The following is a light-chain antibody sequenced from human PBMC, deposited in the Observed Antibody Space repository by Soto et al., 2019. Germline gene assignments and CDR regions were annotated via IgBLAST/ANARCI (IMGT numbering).Light chain of an antibody. V-gene: IGKV1-5*03. CDR2: KSS. CDR3: QQCDTYPWT. CDR1: QSISSW. Sequence: DIQMTQSPSTLSASVGDRVTITCRASQSISSWLAWYQQQPGKAPNLVIYKSSSLESGVPSRFSGSGSGTEFTLTISSLQPDDFATYYCQQCDTYPWTFGPGTKVDIK. J-gene: IGKJ1*01.